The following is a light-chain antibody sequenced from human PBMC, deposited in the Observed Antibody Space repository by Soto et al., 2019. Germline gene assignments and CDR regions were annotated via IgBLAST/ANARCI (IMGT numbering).Light chain of an antibody. CDR3: QQYNSYSGT. CDR1: QSVSRN. J-gene: IGKJ5*01. V-gene: IGKV1-5*01. Sequence: DIHRTQSPSTLFASVGDRVTITCRSSQSVSRNLAWYQQKHGQAPRLLXYGASTRATGIPDRFSGSASGTEGTITISSQQQDYGATYDCQQYNSYSGTFGQGTRLEIK. CDR2: GAS.